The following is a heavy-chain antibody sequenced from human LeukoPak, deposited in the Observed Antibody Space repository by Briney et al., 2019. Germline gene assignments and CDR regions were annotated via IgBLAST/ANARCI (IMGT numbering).Heavy chain of an antibody. CDR3: ARLGTYQHSSAYDY. CDR2: IGHSGGT. V-gene: IGHV4-34*01. D-gene: IGHD3-16*01. Sequence: SETLSLTCAVYGSSFHNYYWTWIRQPPGKRLEWLGEIGHSGGTNYNPSLNSRVTISLDTSKNQFSLKLTSVTAADTAIYYCARLGTYQHSSAYDYWGQGNLVTVSS. CDR1: GSSFHNYY. J-gene: IGHJ4*01.